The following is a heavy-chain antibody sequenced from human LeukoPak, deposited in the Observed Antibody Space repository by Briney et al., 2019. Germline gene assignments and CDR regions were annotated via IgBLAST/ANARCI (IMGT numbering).Heavy chain of an antibody. CDR2: VWHDGINK. CDR1: GFTFSSYG. V-gene: IGHV3-33*01. Sequence: GGSLRLSCAASGFTFSSYGMHWVRQAPGKGLEWVAIVWHDGINKYYADSVKGRFTISRDDSKSTVYLQMNSLRTEDTAVYYCARGGRSGSSYSTTDYWGQGTLVTVSS. CDR3: ARGGRSGSSYSTTDY. J-gene: IGHJ4*02. D-gene: IGHD1-26*01.